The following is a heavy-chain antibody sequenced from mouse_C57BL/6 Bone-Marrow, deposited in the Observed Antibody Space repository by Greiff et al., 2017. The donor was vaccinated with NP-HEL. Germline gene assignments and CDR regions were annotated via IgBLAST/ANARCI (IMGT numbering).Heavy chain of an antibody. D-gene: IGHD2-3*01. V-gene: IGHV1-53*01. Sequence: QVQLQQPGTELVKPGASVKLSCKASGYTFTSYWMHWVKQRTGQGLEWIGNINPSNGGTNYNEKYKSKATLTVDKSTSTAYMQLSSLTSEDSAVYYWAISEWLLRDYWGQGTTLTVSS. CDR1: GYTFTSYW. CDR3: AISEWLLRDY. CDR2: INPSNGGT. J-gene: IGHJ2*01.